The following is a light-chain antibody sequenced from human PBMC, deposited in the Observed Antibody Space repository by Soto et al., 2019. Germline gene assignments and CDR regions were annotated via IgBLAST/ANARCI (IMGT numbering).Light chain of an antibody. Sequence: DIQMTQSPSTLSASVGDRVTITCRASQSIGNWLAWYQQKPGKAPKXLIYDASTLESGVPSRFRGSGSGTELTITISSLQPDDIETYSCQQYKSNPLTFGGGTKVDIK. CDR2: DAS. J-gene: IGKJ4*01. CDR3: QQYKSNPLT. CDR1: QSIGNW. V-gene: IGKV1-5*01.